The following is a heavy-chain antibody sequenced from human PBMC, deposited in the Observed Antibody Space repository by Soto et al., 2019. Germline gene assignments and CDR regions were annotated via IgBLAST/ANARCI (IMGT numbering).Heavy chain of an antibody. CDR3: ARGAGSGKEDAFDI. CDR2: IGTAGDT. CDR1: GFTFSSYD. V-gene: IGHV3-13*01. D-gene: IGHD3-10*01. J-gene: IGHJ3*02. Sequence: PGGSLRLSCAASGFTFSSYDMHWVRQATGKGLEWVSAIGTAGDTYYPGSVKGRFTISRENAKNSLYLQMNSLRAGDTAVYYCARGAGSGKEDAFDIWGQGTMVTVSS.